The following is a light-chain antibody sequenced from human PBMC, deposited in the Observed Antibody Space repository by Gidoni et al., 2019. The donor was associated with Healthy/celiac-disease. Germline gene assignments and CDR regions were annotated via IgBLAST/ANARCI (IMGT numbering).Light chain of an antibody. CDR1: QSVLYSSNNKNY. J-gene: IGKJ4*01. V-gene: IGKV4-1*01. Sequence: DILMTQSPDSLAVSLGERAPINCKSNQSVLYSSNNKNYLACYQQKPGQPPKRLIYWASTRESGVLDRFIGSGSGTDFTLTISSLQAEDVAVYYCQQYYSTPLTFGGGTKVEIK. CDR3: QQYYSTPLT. CDR2: WAS.